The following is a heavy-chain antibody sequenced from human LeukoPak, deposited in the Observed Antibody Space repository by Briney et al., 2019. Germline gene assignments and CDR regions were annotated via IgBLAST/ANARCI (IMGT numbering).Heavy chain of an antibody. Sequence: GWPLRLSCAASGFTFSSYGMHGVRKAPGKRLEWVAVIWYDGSNKYYADSVKGRFTISRDNSKNTLYLQMNSLRAEDTAVYYCARDTYCSSTSCYSLFDYWGQGALVTVSS. CDR3: ARDTYCSSTSCYSLFDY. CDR1: GFTFSSYG. D-gene: IGHD2-2*01. J-gene: IGHJ4*02. CDR2: IWYDGSNK. V-gene: IGHV3-33*01.